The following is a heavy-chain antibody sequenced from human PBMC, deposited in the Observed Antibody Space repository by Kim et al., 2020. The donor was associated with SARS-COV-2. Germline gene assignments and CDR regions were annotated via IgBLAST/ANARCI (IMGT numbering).Heavy chain of an antibody. J-gene: IGHJ4*02. CDR3: ARDRGYGAARTYFDY. D-gene: IGHD6-6*01. V-gene: IGHV4-59*01. CDR2: IYYSGST. CDR1: GGSISSYY. Sequence: SETLSLTCTVSGGSISSYYWSWIRQPPGKGLEWIGYIYYSGSTNYNPSLKSRVTISVDTSKNQFSLKLSSVTAADTAVYYCARDRGYGAARTYFDYWGQGTLVTVSS.